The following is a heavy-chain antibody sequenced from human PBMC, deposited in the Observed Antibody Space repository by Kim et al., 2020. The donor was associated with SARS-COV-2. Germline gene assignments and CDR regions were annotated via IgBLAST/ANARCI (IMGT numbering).Heavy chain of an antibody. J-gene: IGHJ6*03. D-gene: IGHD2-8*02. CDR1: GYSFTSYW. CDR3: ARQGVLGMPYYYYYMDV. Sequence: GESLKISCKGSGYSFTSYWIGWVRQMPGKGLECMGIIYPGDSDTRYSPSFQGQVTISADKSISTAYLQWSSLKASDTAMYYCARQGVLGMPYYYYYMDVWGKGTTVTVSS. CDR2: IYPGDSDT. V-gene: IGHV5-51*01.